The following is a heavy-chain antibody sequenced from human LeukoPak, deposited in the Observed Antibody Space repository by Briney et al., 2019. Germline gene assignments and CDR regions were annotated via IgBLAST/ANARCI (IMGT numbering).Heavy chain of an antibody. V-gene: IGHV3-7*01. CDR2: GKQDGSGK. CDR1: LFTFCDYW. Sequence: HVGSLRLSSAASLFTFCDYWMSSVREAPGTGVGWVANGKQDGSGKYYVDPVKDRFTISRDNAKNSLYLQMNSLRAGDTAVYYCASLRITVAGRTGLDDWGQGTLVTVSS. CDR3: ASLRITVAGRTGLDD. J-gene: IGHJ4*02. D-gene: IGHD6-19*01.